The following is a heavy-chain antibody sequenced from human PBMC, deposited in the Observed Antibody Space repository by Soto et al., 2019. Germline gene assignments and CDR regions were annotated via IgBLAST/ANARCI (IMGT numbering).Heavy chain of an antibody. CDR2: IYYSGST. J-gene: IGHJ5*02. D-gene: IGHD4-17*01. CDR1: GGSISSGDYY. V-gene: IGHV4-30-4*01. Sequence: QVQLQESGPGLVKPSQTLSLTCTVSGGSISSGDYYWSWIRQPPGKGLEWIGYIYYSGSTYYNPSPKGRVTTSVDTSKNQFSLKLSSVTAADTAVYYCARDGSDYGDFHHWFDPWGQGTLVTVSS. CDR3: ARDGSDYGDFHHWFDP.